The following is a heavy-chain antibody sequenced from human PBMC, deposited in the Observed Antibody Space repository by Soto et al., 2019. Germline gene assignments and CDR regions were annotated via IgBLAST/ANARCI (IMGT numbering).Heavy chain of an antibody. CDR3: AKESYSGPLDY. J-gene: IGHJ4*02. V-gene: IGHV3-30*18. Sequence: QVQLVESGGGVVQPGRSLRLSCAASGFTFSSYGMHWVRQAPGKGLEWVAVISYDGSNKYYADSVKGRFTISRDNSKHTLYRQMNSLRAEDAAVYYCAKESYSGPLDYWGQGTLVTVSS. CDR2: ISYDGSNK. D-gene: IGHD2-15*01. CDR1: GFTFSSYG.